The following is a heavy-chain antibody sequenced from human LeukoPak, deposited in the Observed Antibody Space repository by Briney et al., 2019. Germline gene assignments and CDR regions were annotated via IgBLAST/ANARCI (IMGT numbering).Heavy chain of an antibody. Sequence: GGSLRLSCAASGFTFSSYAMSWVRQAPGKGLEWVSAISGSGGSTYYADSVKGRFTISRDNSKNTLYLQMNSLRAEDTAVYYCAKVGYQLFFSDPSYLDYWGQGTLVTVSS. D-gene: IGHD2-2*01. J-gene: IGHJ4*02. CDR3: AKVGYQLFFSDPSYLDY. CDR2: ISGSGGST. CDR1: GFTFSSYA. V-gene: IGHV3-23*01.